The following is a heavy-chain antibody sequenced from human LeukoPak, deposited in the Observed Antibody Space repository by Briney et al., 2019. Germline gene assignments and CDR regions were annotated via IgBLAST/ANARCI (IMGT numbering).Heavy chain of an antibody. D-gene: IGHD3-10*01. CDR3: ARDLFRTDEALEIGRGV. CDR2: IWYDGSNK. V-gene: IGHV3-33*01. Sequence: GGSLRLSCAASGFTFSSYGMHWVRQAPGKGLEWVAVIWYDGSNKYYADSVKGRFTISRDNSKNTLYLQMNSLRAEDTAVYYCARDLFRTDEALEIGRGVWGQGTLVTVSS. J-gene: IGHJ4*02. CDR1: GFTFSSYG.